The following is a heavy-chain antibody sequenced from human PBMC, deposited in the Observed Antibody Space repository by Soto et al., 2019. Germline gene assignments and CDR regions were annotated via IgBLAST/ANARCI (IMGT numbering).Heavy chain of an antibody. CDR2: ISSSSSYT. J-gene: IGHJ4*02. CDR1: GFTLGEHI. Sequence: GGSLRLSCTASGFTLGEHIMGWFRQAPGKGLEWVSYISSSSSYTNCADSVKGRFTISRDNAKNSLYLQMNSLRAEDTAVYYCTTDPPGVPAAMGYFDYWGQGTLVTVSS. V-gene: IGHV3-11*05. D-gene: IGHD2-2*01. CDR3: TTDPPGVPAAMGYFDY.